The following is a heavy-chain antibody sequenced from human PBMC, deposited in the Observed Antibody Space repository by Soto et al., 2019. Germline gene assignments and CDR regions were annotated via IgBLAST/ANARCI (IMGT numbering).Heavy chain of an antibody. D-gene: IGHD5-18*01. CDR1: GGSFSGYY. CDR3: AREEVRYSYGS. V-gene: IGHV4-34*01. Sequence: QVQLQQWGAGLLKPSETLSLTCAVYGGSFSGYYWSWIRQPPGKGLGWIGEINHSGSTNYNPSLKSRVTISVDTSKNQFSLKLSSVTAADTAVYYCAREEVRYSYGSWGQGTLVTVSS. CDR2: INHSGST. J-gene: IGHJ5*02.